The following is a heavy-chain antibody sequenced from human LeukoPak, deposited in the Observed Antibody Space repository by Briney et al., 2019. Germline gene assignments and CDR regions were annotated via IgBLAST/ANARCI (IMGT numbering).Heavy chain of an antibody. CDR1: GFTFSSYS. CDR2: ISSSSSYI. V-gene: IGHV3-21*01. Sequence: PGGSLRLSCAASGFTFSSYSMNWVRQAPWKGLEWVSSISSSSSYIYYADSVKGRFTISRDDAKNSLYLQMNSLRAEDTAVYYCARDENKLGFDYWGQGTLVTVSS. D-gene: IGHD6-6*01. J-gene: IGHJ4*02. CDR3: ARDENKLGFDY.